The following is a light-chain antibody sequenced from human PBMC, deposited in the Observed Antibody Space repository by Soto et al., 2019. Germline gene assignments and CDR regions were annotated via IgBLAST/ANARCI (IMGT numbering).Light chain of an antibody. J-gene: IGKJ1*01. CDR3: QQYNSYSWT. Sequence: EIQMPQAPSTLSASVGNRFTITCXASQSISSWLAWYQQKPGKAPKLLIYDASSLESGVPSRFSGSGSGTEFTLTISSLQPDDFATYYCQQYNSYSWTFGQGTKVDIK. CDR2: DAS. CDR1: QSISSW. V-gene: IGKV1-5*01.